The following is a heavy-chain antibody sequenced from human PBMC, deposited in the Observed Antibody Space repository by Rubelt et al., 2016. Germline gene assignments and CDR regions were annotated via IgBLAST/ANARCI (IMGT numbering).Heavy chain of an antibody. CDR1: GGSVSSYY. D-gene: IGHD2-2*01. CDR3: ARVVREIVVVPAGWFDP. Sequence: QVQLQESGPGLVKPSETLSLTCTVSGGSVSSYYWSWIRQPPGKGLEWIGYIYYSGSTNYNPSLKSRVTISVDTSKDQFSLKVSSVTAADTAVYYCARVVREIVVVPAGWFDPWGQGTLVTVSS. V-gene: IGHV4-59*02. J-gene: IGHJ5*02. CDR2: IYYSGST.